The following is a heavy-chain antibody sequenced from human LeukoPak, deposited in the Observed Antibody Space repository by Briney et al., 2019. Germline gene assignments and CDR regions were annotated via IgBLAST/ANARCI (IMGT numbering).Heavy chain of an antibody. CDR2: IRYDGSNK. J-gene: IGHJ4*02. CDR1: GFTFSNYG. V-gene: IGHV3-30*02. CDR3: AKDHRAYCGGDGVDFDF. D-gene: IGHD2-21*02. Sequence: GGSLRLSCAASGFTFSNYGMHWVRQAPGKGLEGVAVIRYDGSNKYYADSVKGRFTISRDNSKNTLYLQMNSLRAGDTAVYYCAKDHRAYCGGDGVDFDFWGQETLVTVSS.